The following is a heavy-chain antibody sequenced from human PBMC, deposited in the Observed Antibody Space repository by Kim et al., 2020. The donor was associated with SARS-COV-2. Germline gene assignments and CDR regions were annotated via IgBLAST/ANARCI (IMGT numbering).Heavy chain of an antibody. D-gene: IGHD3-3*01. CDR1: GGSISSYY. CDR3: ARARVGIFGVVTHFDN. CDR2: IYYSGST. V-gene: IGHV4-59*13. J-gene: IGHJ4*02. Sequence: SETLSLTCTVSGGSISSYYWSWIRQPPGKGLEWIGYIYYSGSTNYNPSLKSRVTISVDTSKNQFSLKLSSVTAADTAVYYCARARVGIFGVVTHFDNWGQGTLVTVSS.